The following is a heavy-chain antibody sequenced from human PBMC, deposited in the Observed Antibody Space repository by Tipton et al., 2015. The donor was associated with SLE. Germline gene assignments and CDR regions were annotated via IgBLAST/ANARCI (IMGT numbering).Heavy chain of an antibody. CDR3: ARDRGPERSGWYFDS. Sequence: QLVQSGGGLVKPGGSLRLSCTASGFTFSYYNMNWVRQAPGEGLEWVSSISSTGIYIYNADSLKGRFTISRDNAKNSLYLQMNSLRAEDTAVYYCARDRGPERSGWYFDSWSRGSLATV. CDR1: GFTFSYYN. V-gene: IGHV3-21*03. J-gene: IGHJ2*01. CDR2: ISSTGIYI. D-gene: IGHD1-1*01.